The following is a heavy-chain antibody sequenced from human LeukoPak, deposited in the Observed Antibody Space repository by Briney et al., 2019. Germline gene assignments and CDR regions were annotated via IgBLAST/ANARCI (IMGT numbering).Heavy chain of an antibody. J-gene: IGHJ4*02. V-gene: IGHV1-2*02. D-gene: IGHD6-19*01. Sequence: ASVKVSCKASGYTFTSYGISWVRQAPGQGLEWMGWINPNSGGTNYAQKFQGRVTMTRDTSISTAYMELSRLRSDDTAVYYCARSGKGYSSGWAPFDYWGQGTLVTVSS. CDR3: ARSGKGYSSGWAPFDY. CDR1: GYTFTSYG. CDR2: INPNSGGT.